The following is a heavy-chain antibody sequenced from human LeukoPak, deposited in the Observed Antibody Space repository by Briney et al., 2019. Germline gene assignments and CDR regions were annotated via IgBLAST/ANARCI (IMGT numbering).Heavy chain of an antibody. V-gene: IGHV3-11*04. Sequence: GGSLRLSCAASGFTFSDYYMTWIRRAPGKGLEWVSDISDSGRTIYYTDSVRGRFTISRDNAKKSLFLHMNSLRADDTAVYYCARGDFEGATGIYMGVWGTGTTVTVSS. CDR3: ARGDFEGATGIYMGV. CDR2: ISDSGRTI. CDR1: GFTFSDYY. J-gene: IGHJ6*03. D-gene: IGHD6-13*01.